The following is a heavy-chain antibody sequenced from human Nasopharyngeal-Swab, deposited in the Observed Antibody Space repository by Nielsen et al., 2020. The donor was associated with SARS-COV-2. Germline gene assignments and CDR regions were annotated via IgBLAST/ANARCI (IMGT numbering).Heavy chain of an antibody. J-gene: IGHJ5*02. D-gene: IGHD3-10*01. CDR2: ISYDGSNK. CDR1: GFTFSSYG. V-gene: IGHV3-30*18. CDR3: AKGTITMVRGVIGWFDP. Sequence: GGSLRLSCAASGFTFSSYGMHRVRQAPGKGLEWVAVISYDGSNKYYADSVKGRFTISRDNSKNTLYLQMNSLRAEDTAVYYCAKGTITMVRGVIGWFDPWGQGTLVTVSS.